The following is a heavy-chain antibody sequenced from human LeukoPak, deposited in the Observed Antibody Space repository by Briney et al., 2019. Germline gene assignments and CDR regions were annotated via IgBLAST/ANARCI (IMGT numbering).Heavy chain of an antibody. CDR3: ARSSGGYLGYAFDI. J-gene: IGHJ3*02. CDR2: IGTAGDT. V-gene: IGHV3-13*01. CDR1: GFTFSSYD. D-gene: IGHD1-26*01. Sequence: GGSLRLSCAASGFTFSSYDMHWVRQATGKGLEWVSAIGTAGDTYYPGSVKGRFTISRENAKNSLYLQMNSLRAGDTAVYYCARSSGGYLGYAFDIWGQGTMVTVSS.